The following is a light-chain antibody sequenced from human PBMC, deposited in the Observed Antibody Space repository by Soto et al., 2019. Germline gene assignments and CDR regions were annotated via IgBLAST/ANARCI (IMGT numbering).Light chain of an antibody. V-gene: IGKV1-6*01. CDR2: AAS. Sequence: AIQMTQSPSSLSASVGDRVTITCRAIQGIRNDLNWYQQKPGKAPKLPIYAASSLQSRVPSKFSGSGSGTDFTLTVSSLQPEDFATYYFLEDYNYPRTFGQGTKVEIK. CDR3: LEDYNYPRT. CDR1: QGIRND. J-gene: IGKJ1*01.